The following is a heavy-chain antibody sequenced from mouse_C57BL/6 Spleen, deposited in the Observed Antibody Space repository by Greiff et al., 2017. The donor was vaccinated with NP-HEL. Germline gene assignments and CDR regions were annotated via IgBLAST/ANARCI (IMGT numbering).Heavy chain of an antibody. CDR3: TRRGLRRDWYFDV. D-gene: IGHD2-2*01. V-gene: IGHV1-15*01. CDR2: IDPETGGT. Sequence: QVHVKQSGAELVRPGASVTLSCKASGYTFTDYEMHWVKQTPVHGLEWIGAIDPETGGTAYNQKFKGKAILTADKSSSTAYMELRSLTSEDSAVYYCTRRGLRRDWYFDVWGTGTTVTVSS. CDR1: GYTFTDYE. J-gene: IGHJ1*03.